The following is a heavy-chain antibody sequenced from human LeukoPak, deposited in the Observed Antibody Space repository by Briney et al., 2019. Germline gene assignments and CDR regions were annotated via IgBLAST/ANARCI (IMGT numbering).Heavy chain of an antibody. CDR3: ATVPDRGYSGYDWNWFDP. V-gene: IGHV1-24*01. CDR1: GYTLTELS. Sequence: ASAKVSCKVSGYTLTELSMHWVRQAPGKGLEWMGGFDPEDGETIYAQKFQGRVTMTEDTSTDTAYMKLRSMRSEDTAVYYCATVPDRGYSGYDWNWFDPWGQGTLVTVSS. J-gene: IGHJ5*02. CDR2: FDPEDGET. D-gene: IGHD5-12*01.